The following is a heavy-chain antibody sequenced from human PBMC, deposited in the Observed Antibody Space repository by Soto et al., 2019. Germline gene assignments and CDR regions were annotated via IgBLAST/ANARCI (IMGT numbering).Heavy chain of an antibody. CDR1: GGSLSGYY. Sequence: PSETLSLTCAVNGGSLSGYYWSWIRQSPGKGLEWIGEINHSGSTNYNPSLKSRVTISVDTSKNQFSLKLSSVTAADTAVYYCARMKGYVYYYGMDVWGQGTTVTVSS. CDR2: INHSGST. J-gene: IGHJ6*02. CDR3: ARMKGYVYYYGMDV. D-gene: IGHD5-12*01. V-gene: IGHV4-34*01.